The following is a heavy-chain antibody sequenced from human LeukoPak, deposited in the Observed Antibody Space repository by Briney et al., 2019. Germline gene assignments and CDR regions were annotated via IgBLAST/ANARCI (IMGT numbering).Heavy chain of an antibody. CDR3: ARDSVGATRYYYYYYMDV. J-gene: IGHJ6*03. CDR2: IIPIFGTA. V-gene: IGHV1-69*13. CDR1: GGTFISYA. Sequence: GASVKVSCKASGGTFISYAISWVRQAPGQGLEWMGGIIPIFGTANYAQKFQGRVTITADESTSTAYMELSSLRSEDTAVYYCARDSVGATRYYYYYYMDVWGKGTTVTVSS. D-gene: IGHD1-26*01.